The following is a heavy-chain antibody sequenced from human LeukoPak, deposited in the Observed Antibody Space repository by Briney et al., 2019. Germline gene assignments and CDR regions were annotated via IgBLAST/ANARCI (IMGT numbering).Heavy chain of an antibody. Sequence: SETLSLTCTVSGGSISSYYWSWIRQPPGKGLEWIGYIYTSGSTNYNPSLKSRVTISVDTSKNQFSLKLSPVTGADSAVYYCARHARSEVDWFDPWGQGTVVTVST. CDR1: GGSISSYY. J-gene: IGHJ5*02. V-gene: IGHV4-4*09. D-gene: IGHD3-10*01. CDR3: ARHARSEVDWFDP. CDR2: IYTSGST.